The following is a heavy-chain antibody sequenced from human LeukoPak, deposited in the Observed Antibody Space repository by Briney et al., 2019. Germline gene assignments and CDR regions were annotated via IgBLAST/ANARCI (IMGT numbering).Heavy chain of an antibody. Sequence: SETLSLTCIVSGGSIGNYYWNWIRQPPGKGLEWIGYTSYSGNTIYNPSLKSRVTVSIDPFKNQLSLKVTSVTAADTAVYYCARDHGYFGMDVWGQGTTVTVSS. CDR3: ARDHGYFGMDV. CDR1: GGSIGNYY. CDR2: TSYSGNT. V-gene: IGHV4-59*01. J-gene: IGHJ6*02.